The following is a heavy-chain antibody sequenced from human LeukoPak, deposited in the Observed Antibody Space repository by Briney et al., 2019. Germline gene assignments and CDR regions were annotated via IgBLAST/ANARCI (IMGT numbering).Heavy chain of an antibody. Sequence: PSETLSLTCTVSGGSISSYYWSWIRQPAGKGLEWIGRIYTSGSTNYNPSLKSRVTMSVDTSKNQFSLKLSSVTAADTAVYYCARRAISGPVDWFDPWGQGTLVTVSS. D-gene: IGHD2-15*01. CDR1: GGSISSYY. CDR2: IYTSGST. J-gene: IGHJ5*02. CDR3: ARRAISGPVDWFDP. V-gene: IGHV4-4*07.